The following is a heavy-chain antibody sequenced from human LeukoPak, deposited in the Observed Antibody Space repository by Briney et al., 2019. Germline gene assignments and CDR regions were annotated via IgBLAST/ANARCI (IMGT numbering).Heavy chain of an antibody. J-gene: IGHJ4*02. V-gene: IGHV3-48*04. Sequence: LPGGSLRLSCAASGFTFSSYSMNWVRQAPGKGLGWVSYISSSSSTIYYADSVKGRFTISRDNAKNSLYLQMNSLRAKDTAVYYCARVGSAVAGIFFDYWGQGTLVTVSS. CDR3: ARVGSAVAGIFFDY. CDR2: ISSSSSTI. D-gene: IGHD6-19*01. CDR1: GFTFSSYS.